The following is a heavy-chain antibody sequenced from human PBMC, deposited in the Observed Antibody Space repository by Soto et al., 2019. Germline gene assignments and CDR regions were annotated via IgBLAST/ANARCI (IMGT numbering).Heavy chain of an antibody. CDR2: ISAYNGNT. CDR3: ARGGTPIDC. Sequence: QVQLVQSGAEVKKPGASVKVSCKASGYTFTNFGISWVRQAPGQGLEWMGWISAYNGNTNYSQNFQGRVTMTTDTATSTAYMEPRSLRSADTAVYWCARGGTPIDCWGQGTLVTVSS. CDR1: GYTFTNFG. D-gene: IGHD3-16*01. V-gene: IGHV1-18*01. J-gene: IGHJ4*02.